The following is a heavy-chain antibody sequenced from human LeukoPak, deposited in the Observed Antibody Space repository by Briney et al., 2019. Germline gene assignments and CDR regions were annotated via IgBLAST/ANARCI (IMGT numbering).Heavy chain of an antibody. CDR2: IYYSGST. CDR1: GGSISSSSYY. Sequence: SETLSLTCTVSGGSISSSSYYWGWIRQPPGKGLEWIGSIYYSGSTYYNPSLKSRVTISVDTSKNQFSLKLSSVTAADTAVYYCARVAGRYHRFYYYYGMDVWGQGTTVTVSS. V-gene: IGHV4-39*07. D-gene: IGHD6-19*01. CDR3: ARVAGRYHRFYYYYGMDV. J-gene: IGHJ6*02.